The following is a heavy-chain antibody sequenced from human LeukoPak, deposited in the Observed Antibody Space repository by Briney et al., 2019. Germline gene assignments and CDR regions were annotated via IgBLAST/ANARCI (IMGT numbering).Heavy chain of an antibody. D-gene: IGHD1-7*01. CDR2: LNSDGSST. V-gene: IGHV3-74*01. CDR1: GFTFSSYW. Sequence: PGGSLRLSCAASGFTFSSYWMHWVRQAPGKGLVWVSCLNSDGSSTRYADSVRGRFTISRDNAKNTLYLQMNSLRAEDTAVYYCAKGNYHAFDIWGQGTMVTVSS. J-gene: IGHJ3*02. CDR3: AKGNYHAFDI.